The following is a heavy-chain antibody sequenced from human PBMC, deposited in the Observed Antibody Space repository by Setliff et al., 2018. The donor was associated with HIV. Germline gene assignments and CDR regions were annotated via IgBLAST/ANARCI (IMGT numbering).Heavy chain of an antibody. V-gene: IGHV3-48*01. Sequence: QPGGSLRLSCVASGFIFSSYTMHWFRQAPGKGLEWISYISGNSGTIYYADSVKGRFTIYRDNDKSAVSLQMNSLRAEDTAMYYCARDSRVVYFDSWGQGTLVTVSS. D-gene: IGHD2-15*01. CDR1: GFIFSSYT. CDR2: ISGNSGTI. CDR3: ARDSRVVYFDS. J-gene: IGHJ4*02.